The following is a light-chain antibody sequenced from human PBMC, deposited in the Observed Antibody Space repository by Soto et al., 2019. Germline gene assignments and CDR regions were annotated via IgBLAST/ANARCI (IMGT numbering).Light chain of an antibody. CDR3: QQLNSFPFT. J-gene: IGKJ4*01. CDR2: VAS. Sequence: IQLTLSPSSLSASVGDRVTITCRASQGISTYLAWYQQKPGKAPNLLIYVASTLQSGVPSRFSGSGSGTGFTLTISSLQPEDFAIYYCQQLNSFPFTLGGGTKVDIK. CDR1: QGISTY. V-gene: IGKV1-9*01.